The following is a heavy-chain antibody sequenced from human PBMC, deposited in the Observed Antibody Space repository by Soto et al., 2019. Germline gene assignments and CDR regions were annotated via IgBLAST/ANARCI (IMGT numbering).Heavy chain of an antibody. V-gene: IGHV4-59*08. Sequence: QVRLQESGPGLVKPSETLSLTCSVSGGSISSYYWSWIRQPPGKGLEWIGSIYYSGSTNYSPSLKSRVTISLDTSKNQFSLKLSSVTAADTAVYYCARHKGKLNYMDVWGKGTTVIVSS. J-gene: IGHJ6*03. CDR3: ARHKGKLNYMDV. CDR1: GGSISSYY. D-gene: IGHD3-16*01. CDR2: IYYSGST.